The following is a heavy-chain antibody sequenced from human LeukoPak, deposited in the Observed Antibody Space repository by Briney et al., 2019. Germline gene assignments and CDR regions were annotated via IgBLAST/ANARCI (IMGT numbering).Heavy chain of an antibody. CDR2: INPNFGAT. CDR3: ARRITLIRGVSEGPGFDP. J-gene: IGHJ5*02. Sequence: ASVKVSCKASGHTFTGYYIHWLPQAPGHRLEWMGYINPNFGATKYAQNFQGRVTMTRDTSNTTVYLELSRLRSDDTAVYYCARRITLIRGVSEGPGFDPWGQGTLVRVSS. V-gene: IGHV1-2*02. CDR1: GHTFTGYY. D-gene: IGHD3-10*01.